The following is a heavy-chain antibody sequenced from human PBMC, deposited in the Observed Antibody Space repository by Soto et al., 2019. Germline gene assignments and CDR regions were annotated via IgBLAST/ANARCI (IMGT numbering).Heavy chain of an antibody. J-gene: IGHJ4*02. Sequence: SETLSLTCTVSGYSISSGYYWGWIRQPPGKGLEWIGSIYHSGSTYYNPSLKSRVTISVDTSKNQFSLKLSSVTAADTAVYYCARDPKGRWGAAGDYWGQGTLVTVSS. CDR1: GYSISSGYY. CDR3: ARDPKGRWGAAGDY. CDR2: IYHSGST. D-gene: IGHD6-13*01. V-gene: IGHV4-38-2*02.